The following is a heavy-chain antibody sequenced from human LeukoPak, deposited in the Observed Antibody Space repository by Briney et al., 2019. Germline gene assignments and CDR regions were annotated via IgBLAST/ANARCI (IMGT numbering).Heavy chain of an antibody. V-gene: IGHV3-48*03. CDR1: GFTFSGYA. CDR2: IGSSGGSR. J-gene: IGHJ3*02. D-gene: IGHD5-24*01. Sequence: PGGSLRLSCAASGFTFSGYAMSWVRQAPGKGLEWVSYIGSSGGSRYYADSVKGRFTSSRDNAKNSLYLQMNSLRVEDTAVYYCAREDGDAFDTWGQGTMVSVSS. CDR3: AREDGDAFDT.